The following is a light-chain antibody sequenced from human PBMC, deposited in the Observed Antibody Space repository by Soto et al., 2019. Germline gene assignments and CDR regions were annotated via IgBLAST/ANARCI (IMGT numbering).Light chain of an antibody. V-gene: IGKV3-15*01. Sequence: EILMTQSPVTLSVSPGDRVTLSCRASRNINRKVAWYQQKPGQAPRLLISGASTRATGIPTRFSGSGSGTEFTLTISNLQSEDFAVYYCRQYYDYPPLIFGGGTKVEIK. CDR3: RQYYDYPPLI. J-gene: IGKJ4*01. CDR1: RNINRK. CDR2: GAS.